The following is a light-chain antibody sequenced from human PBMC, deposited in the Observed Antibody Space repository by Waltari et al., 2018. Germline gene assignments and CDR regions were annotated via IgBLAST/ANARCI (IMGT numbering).Light chain of an antibody. V-gene: IGKV1-5*03. J-gene: IGKJ2*01. Sequence: DIQLTQSPSFLSASVRDRVTITCRASQSFSKWLAWYQQKPGKAPKLLIHQASTLRSGVPSRFSGSESGTEFILTINSLQPDDFATYFCQQYNDYPYTFGQGTKLEIK. CDR3: QQYNDYPYT. CDR2: QAS. CDR1: QSFSKW.